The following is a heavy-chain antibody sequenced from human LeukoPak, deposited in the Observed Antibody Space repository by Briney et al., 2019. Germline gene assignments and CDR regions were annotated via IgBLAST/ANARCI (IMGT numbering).Heavy chain of an antibody. CDR1: GYSFISYW. CDR3: ARQVVRGVKLGY. Sequence: GESLRISCKGSGYSFISYWISWVRQMPGKGLEWMGRIDPSDSYTNYSPSLQGHVTISADKSISAAYLQWSSLKASDTAMYYCARQVVRGVKLGYWGQGTLVTVSS. V-gene: IGHV5-10-1*01. J-gene: IGHJ4*02. D-gene: IGHD3-10*01. CDR2: IDPSDSYT.